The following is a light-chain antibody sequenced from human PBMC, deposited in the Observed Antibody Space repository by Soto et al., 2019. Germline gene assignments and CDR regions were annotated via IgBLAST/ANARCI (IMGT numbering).Light chain of an antibody. CDR3: QQYNNWPQT. CDR2: DAS. J-gene: IGKJ1*01. CDR1: QNVANY. V-gene: IGKV3D-15*01. Sequence: EIVLTQSPATLSLSPGERATLSCMASQNVANYLAWYQQKPGQAPRLLIYDASSRATGIPDRFSGSGSGRQFTLTISSLQSEDFAVYYCQQYNNWPQTFGQGTKVDIK.